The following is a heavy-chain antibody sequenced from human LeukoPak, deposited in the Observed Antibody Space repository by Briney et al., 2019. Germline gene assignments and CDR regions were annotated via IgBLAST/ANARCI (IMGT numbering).Heavy chain of an antibody. D-gene: IGHD3-3*01. J-gene: IGHJ6*02. CDR3: TTGGVSYYYYYGMDV. CDR1: GFTVSSNY. V-gene: IGHV3-15*01. Sequence: PGGSLRLSCAASGFTVSSNYMSWVRQAPGKGLEWVGRIKSKTDGGTTDYAAPVKGRFTISRDDSKNTLYLQMNSLKTEDTAVYYCTTGGVSYYYYYGMDVWGQGTTVTVSS. CDR2: IKSKTDGGTT.